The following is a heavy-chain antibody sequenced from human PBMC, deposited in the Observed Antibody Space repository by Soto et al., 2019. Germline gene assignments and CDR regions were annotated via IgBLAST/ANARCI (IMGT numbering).Heavy chain of an antibody. J-gene: IGHJ6*02. CDR3: ARGVRDIVVVPAAIAPYYYYGMDV. D-gene: IGHD2-2*02. Sequence: QVQLRQWGAGLLKPSETLSLTCAVYGGSFSGYYWSWIRQPPGKGLRWIGEINHSGSTNYNPSLKSRVTISVDKSKNQFSLKLSSVVAADTAVYYSARGVRDIVVVPAAIAPYYYYGMDVWGQGTTVTVSS. CDR2: INHSGST. CDR1: GGSFSGYY. V-gene: IGHV4-34*01.